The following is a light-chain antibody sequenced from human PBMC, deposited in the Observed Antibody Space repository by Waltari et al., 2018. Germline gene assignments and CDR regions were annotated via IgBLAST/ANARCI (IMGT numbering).Light chain of an antibody. CDR3: QQYYSTPPYA. CDR2: WAS. J-gene: IGKJ2*01. Sequence: DIVLTQSPDSLAVSLGERATINCKSSQSVLYRSNNKNYLAWYQQKPGQPPKLLIYWASTLESGIPDRVSGSGSGTDFTLTISSLQAEDVAVYYCQQYYSTPPYAFGQGTKLEIK. CDR1: QSVLYRSNNKNY. V-gene: IGKV4-1*01.